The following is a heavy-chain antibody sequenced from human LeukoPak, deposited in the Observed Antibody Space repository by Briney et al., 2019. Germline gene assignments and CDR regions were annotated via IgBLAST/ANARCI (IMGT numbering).Heavy chain of an antibody. V-gene: IGHV3-49*04. J-gene: IGHJ4*02. Sequence: PGGSLRLSCSASGFTFGDYAMSCVRQAPGKGLEWVGFIRSKAYGGTTEYAASVKGRFTISRDDSKSIAYLQMNSLKTEDTAVYYCTRDRSYYYDISGAGYWGQGTLVTVSS. D-gene: IGHD3-22*01. CDR2: IRSKAYGGTT. CDR1: GFTFGDYA. CDR3: TRDRSYYYDISGAGY.